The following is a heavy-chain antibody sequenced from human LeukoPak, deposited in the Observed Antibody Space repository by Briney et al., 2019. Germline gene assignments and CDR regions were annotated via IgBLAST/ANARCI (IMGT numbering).Heavy chain of an antibody. CDR3: ARDHRPSGWSYMGYYGMDV. D-gene: IGHD6-19*01. V-gene: IGHV4-59*01. CDR2: IYYSGST. CDR1: GGSLSSYY. Sequence: SETLSLTCTVSGGSLSSYYWSWLRQPPGKGLEWIGYIYYSGSTNYNPSLKSRVTISVDTSKNQFSLKLSSVTAADTAVYYCARDHRPSGWSYMGYYGMDVWGQGTTVTVSS. J-gene: IGHJ6*02.